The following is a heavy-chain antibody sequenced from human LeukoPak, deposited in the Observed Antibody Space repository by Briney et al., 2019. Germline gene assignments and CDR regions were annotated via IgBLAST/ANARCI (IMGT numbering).Heavy chain of an antibody. Sequence: MPGGSLRLPCAASGFTFSSYSMNWVRQAPGKGLEWVSSISSSSSYIYYADSVKGRFTISRDNAKNSLYLQVNSLRAEDTAVYYCARDGFSSSWYSILWGQGTLVTVSS. V-gene: IGHV3-21*01. CDR3: ARDGFSSSWYSIL. J-gene: IGHJ4*02. CDR1: GFTFSSYS. D-gene: IGHD6-13*01. CDR2: ISSSSSYI.